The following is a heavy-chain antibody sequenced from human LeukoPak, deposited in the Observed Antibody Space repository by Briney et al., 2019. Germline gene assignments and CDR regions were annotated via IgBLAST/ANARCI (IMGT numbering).Heavy chain of an antibody. CDR3: AFIAAAGIETYYYYGMDV. CDR1: GYTFSNYG. J-gene: IGHJ6*02. D-gene: IGHD6-13*01. CDR2: ISAYNNNT. Sequence: GASVKVSCKTSGYTFSNYGVSWVRQAPGQGLEWMGWISAYNNNTNYAQKFQGRVTITRDTSASTAYMELSSLRSEDTAVYYCAFIAAAGIETYYYYGMDVWGQGTTVTVSS. V-gene: IGHV1-18*01.